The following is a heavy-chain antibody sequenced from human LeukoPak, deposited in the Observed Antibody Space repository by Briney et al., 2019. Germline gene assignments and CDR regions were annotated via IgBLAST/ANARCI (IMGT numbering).Heavy chain of an antibody. Sequence: GGSLRLSCTVSGFTVSSNSMSWVRQAPGKGLEWVSFIYSDNTHYSDSVQGRFTISRDNSKNTLYLQMNSLRAEDTAVYYCARDPVGESFFDYWGQGTLVTVSS. CDR2: IYSDNT. CDR3: ARDPVGESFFDY. D-gene: IGHD3-10*01. J-gene: IGHJ4*02. V-gene: IGHV3-53*01. CDR1: GFTVSSNS.